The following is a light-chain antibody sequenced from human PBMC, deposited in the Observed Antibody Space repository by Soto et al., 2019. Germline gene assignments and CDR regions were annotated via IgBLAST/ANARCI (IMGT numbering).Light chain of an antibody. CDR3: LSFAGTFV. Sequence: QSALTQPASVSGSPGQSITISCTGTSSDVGSYNLVSWYQQHPGKAPKLMIYEVSKRPSGVSNRFSGSKSGNTASLTISGPQAEDGAYYSCLSFAGTFVFGTGTKATAL. CDR1: SSDVGSYNL. J-gene: IGLJ1*01. V-gene: IGLV2-23*02. CDR2: EVS.